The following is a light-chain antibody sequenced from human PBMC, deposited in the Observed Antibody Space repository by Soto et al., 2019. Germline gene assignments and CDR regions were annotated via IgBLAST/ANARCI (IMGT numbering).Light chain of an antibody. V-gene: IGKV3-20*01. CDR2: GAS. CDR3: QQYGSSAVT. CDR1: QSVSSSY. Sequence: EIVLTQSPGTLSLSPGERATLSCRASQSVSSSYLAWYQQKPGQAPRLLIYGASSRATGMPDRLSGSGSGTDFTLTISRLEPEDFAVYYCQQYGSSAVTFGQGTKLEIK. J-gene: IGKJ2*01.